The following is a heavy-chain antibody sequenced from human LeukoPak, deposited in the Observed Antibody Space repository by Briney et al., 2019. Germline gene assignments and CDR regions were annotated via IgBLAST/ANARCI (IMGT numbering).Heavy chain of an antibody. CDR3: ARYDRGLFFFDN. J-gene: IGHJ4*02. Sequence: SETLSLTCTVSGASVRNEYWSWIRQPPGKELEWIGYIHYSGSSNYHPSLGSRVTISLDTSKNQFSLRLKSVTAADTGMYHCARYDRGLFFFDNWGQGTLVTVSS. CDR2: IHYSGSS. V-gene: IGHV4-59*08. D-gene: IGHD1-14*01. CDR1: GASVRNEY.